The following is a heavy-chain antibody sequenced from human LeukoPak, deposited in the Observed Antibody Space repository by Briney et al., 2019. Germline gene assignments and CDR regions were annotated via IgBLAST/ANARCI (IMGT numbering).Heavy chain of an antibody. CDR3: ARAGGPHYYYYMDV. CDR1: GFTFNNYA. CDR2: ITGSGDST. J-gene: IGHJ6*03. V-gene: IGHV3-23*01. Sequence: GGSLRLSCAASGFTFNNYAMSWVRQAPGKGLEWVSTITGSGDSTYYAESVKGRFTISRDNSKNTLYLQVNSLRAEDTAVYFCARAGGPHYYYYMDVWGKGTTVTVSS. D-gene: IGHD3-16*01.